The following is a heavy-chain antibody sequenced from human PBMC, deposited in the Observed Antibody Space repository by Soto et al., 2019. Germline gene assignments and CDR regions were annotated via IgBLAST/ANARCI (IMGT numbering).Heavy chain of an antibody. CDR2: ISGSGGST. V-gene: IGHV3-23*01. D-gene: IGHD3-16*02. CDR3: AKDQDSGDYIWGSYRYIQDNGWFDP. J-gene: IGHJ5*02. CDR1: GFTFSSYA. Sequence: GGSLRLSCAASGFTFSSYAMSWVRQAPGKGLEWVSAISGSGGSTYYADSVKGRFTISRDNSKNTLYLQMNSLRAEDTAVYYCAKDQDSGDYIWGSYRYIQDNGWFDPWGQGTLVTVSS.